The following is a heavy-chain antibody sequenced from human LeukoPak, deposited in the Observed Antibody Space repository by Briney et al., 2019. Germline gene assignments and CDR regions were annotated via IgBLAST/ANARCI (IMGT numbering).Heavy chain of an antibody. Sequence: SETLSLTCTVSGGSISSSNYYWGWIRQPPGKGLEWIGSIYYSGSTYYSPSLKSRVTISVDTSKNQFSLKLSSVTAADTAVYFCARGPYSYDSSGAFDIWGQGTMVTVSS. D-gene: IGHD3-22*01. V-gene: IGHV4-39*07. J-gene: IGHJ3*02. CDR2: IYYSGST. CDR1: GGSISSSNYY. CDR3: ARGPYSYDSSGAFDI.